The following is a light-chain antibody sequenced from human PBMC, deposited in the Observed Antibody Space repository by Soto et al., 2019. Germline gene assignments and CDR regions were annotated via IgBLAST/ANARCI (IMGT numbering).Light chain of an antibody. CDR3: SSYTSSCPLYV. Sequence: QSALTQPASVSGSPGQSITISCTGTSSDVGGYNYVSWYQQHPGKAPKLMIYEVSNRPSGVSNRFSGSKSGNTASLTISGLQAEDEADYYCSSYTSSCPLYVFGTGTKLTVL. CDR1: SSDVGGYNY. V-gene: IGLV2-14*01. J-gene: IGLJ1*01. CDR2: EVS.